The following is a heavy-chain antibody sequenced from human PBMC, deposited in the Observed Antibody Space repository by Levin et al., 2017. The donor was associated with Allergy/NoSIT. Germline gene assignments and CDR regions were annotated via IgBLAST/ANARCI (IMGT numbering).Heavy chain of an antibody. D-gene: IGHD6-19*01. J-gene: IGHJ1*01. V-gene: IGHV3-30*12. CDR3: ARAVGQDDLKYSSGGHQD. Sequence: LSLTCAASGFTFTSYGFHWVRQAPGKGLEWLAVIWYDGSHKDYADSVRGRFTIARDNSKNTLYLQMNSLRAEDTAIYYCARAVGQDDLKYSSGGHQDWGQGSLVTVST. CDR2: IWYDGSHK. CDR1: GFTFTSYG.